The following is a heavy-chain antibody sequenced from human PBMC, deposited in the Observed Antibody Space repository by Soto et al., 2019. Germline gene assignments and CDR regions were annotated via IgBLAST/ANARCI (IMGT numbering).Heavy chain of an antibody. CDR1: GYRFTRYW. D-gene: IGHD3-10*01. CDR2: IYPGDSDT. Sequence: PGESLKISCTGSGYRFTRYWIGWVRQMPGKGLEWMGIIYPGDSDTRYSPSFQGQVTISADKSISTAYLQWSSLKASDTAMYYCAGGYYGSGSYEYYYYGMDVWGQGTTVTVSS. CDR3: AGGYYGSGSYEYYYYGMDV. V-gene: IGHV5-51*01. J-gene: IGHJ6*02.